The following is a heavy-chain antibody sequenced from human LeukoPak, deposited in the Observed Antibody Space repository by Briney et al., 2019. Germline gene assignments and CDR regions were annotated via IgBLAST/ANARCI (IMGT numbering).Heavy chain of an antibody. Sequence: GGSLRLSCAASGFTIDDYGMSWVRQAPGKGLEWVSGINWNGGSKGYADSVKGRFTISRDDAKNSLYLQMNSLRSEDTALYYCARDRGTTVLLWFGEFLNWFDPWGQGTLVTVSS. D-gene: IGHD3-10*01. V-gene: IGHV3-20*04. J-gene: IGHJ5*02. CDR2: INWNGGSK. CDR1: GFTIDDYG. CDR3: ARDRGTTVLLWFGEFLNWFDP.